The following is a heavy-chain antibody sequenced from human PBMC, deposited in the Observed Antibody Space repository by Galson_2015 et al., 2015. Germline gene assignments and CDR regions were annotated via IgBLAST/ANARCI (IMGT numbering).Heavy chain of an antibody. V-gene: IGHV4-61*09. CDR2: FYTSGST. Sequence: IGHFYTSGSTDYNPSLKSRVTISVDTSKNQFSLNLNSVTAADSAVYFCARDGDGFAYDIWGQGTEVTVSS. D-gene: IGHD5-24*01. CDR3: ARDGDGFAYDI. J-gene: IGHJ3*02.